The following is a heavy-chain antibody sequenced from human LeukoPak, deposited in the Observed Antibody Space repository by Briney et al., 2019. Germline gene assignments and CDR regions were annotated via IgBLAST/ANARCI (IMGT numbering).Heavy chain of an antibody. Sequence: SETLSLTCAVYGGSFSGYYWSWIRRPPGKGLEWIGEINHSGSTNYNPSLKSRVTISVDTSKNQFSLKLSSVTAADTAAYYCARGQWFGLYWFDPWGQGTLVTVSS. D-gene: IGHD3-10*01. CDR2: INHSGST. V-gene: IGHV4-34*01. J-gene: IGHJ5*02. CDR3: ARGQWFGLYWFDP. CDR1: GGSFSGYY.